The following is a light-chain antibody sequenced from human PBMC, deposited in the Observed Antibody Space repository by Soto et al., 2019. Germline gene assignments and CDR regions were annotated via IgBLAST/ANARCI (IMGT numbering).Light chain of an antibody. CDR1: QSLLDSDDGNTY. J-gene: IGKJ4*01. V-gene: IGKV2-40*01. Sequence: DTVMTQSPLSLPVTPGEPASISCRSSQSLLDSDDGNTYLDWYLQKPGQSPQLLIYMLSYRDSGVPDRFSGSGSGNDFTRKISRVEAEDVGGYYCMQRIEFPITFGGGTKVEIK. CDR3: MQRIEFPIT. CDR2: MLS.